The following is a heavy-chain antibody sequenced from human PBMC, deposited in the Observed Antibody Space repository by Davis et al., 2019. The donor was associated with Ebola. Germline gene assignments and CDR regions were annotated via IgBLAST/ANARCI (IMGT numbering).Heavy chain of an antibody. Sequence: GGSLRLSCAASGFTFSSYGMHWVRQAPGKGLEWVAFIRYDGSNKYYADSVKGRFTISRDNSKNTLYLQMNSLRAEDTAVYYCAKGRWWELPKMYYFDYWGQGTLVTVSS. CDR2: IRYDGSNK. D-gene: IGHD1-26*01. CDR1: GFTFSSYG. V-gene: IGHV3-30*02. CDR3: AKGRWWELPKMYYFDY. J-gene: IGHJ4*02.